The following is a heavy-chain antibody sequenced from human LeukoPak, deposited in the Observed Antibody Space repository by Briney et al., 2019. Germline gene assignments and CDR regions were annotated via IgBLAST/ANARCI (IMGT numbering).Heavy chain of an antibody. J-gene: IGHJ4*02. CDR2: IYHSGST. CDR1: GYSINSGYY. CDR3: ARYSSGWYQAY. D-gene: IGHD6-19*01. Sequence: SETLSLTCTVSGYSINSGYYWGWIRQPPGKGLEWIGSIYHSGSTNYNPSLKSRVTISVDKSKNQFSLKLSSVTAADTAVCYCARYSSGWYQAYWGQGTLVTVSS. V-gene: IGHV4-38-2*02.